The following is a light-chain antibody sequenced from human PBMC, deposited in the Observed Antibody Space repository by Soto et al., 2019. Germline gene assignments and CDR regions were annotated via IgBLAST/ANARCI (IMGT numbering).Light chain of an antibody. Sequence: DIQMTQSPSTLSASVGDRVTITCRASQSISNWLAWYQQKPGKAPKLLIYDASSLESGVPSRFSGSGSGTEFTLTISSLQPDDFATYYCQHYNSYSFTFGPGTKVDIK. CDR3: QHYNSYSFT. CDR2: DAS. V-gene: IGKV1-5*01. CDR1: QSISNW. J-gene: IGKJ3*01.